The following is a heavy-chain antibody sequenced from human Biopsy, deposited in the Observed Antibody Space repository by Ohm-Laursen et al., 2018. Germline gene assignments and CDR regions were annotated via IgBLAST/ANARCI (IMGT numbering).Heavy chain of an antibody. Sequence: TLSLTCTVSGESMGTYYWTWIRQPPGKGLEWIASIYYSGTTNKNPSLKSRVTISVDTSKRQFYLELSSVTAADTAIYYCARVRGGFLEWFDYWGQGTLITVSS. D-gene: IGHD3-3*01. CDR1: GESMGTYY. CDR3: ARVRGGFLEWFDY. V-gene: IGHV4-59*01. J-gene: IGHJ5*01. CDR2: IYYSGTT.